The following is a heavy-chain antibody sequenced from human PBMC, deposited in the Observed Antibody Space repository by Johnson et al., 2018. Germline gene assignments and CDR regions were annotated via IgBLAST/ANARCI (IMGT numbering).Heavy chain of an antibody. CDR2: IYYSGST. CDR1: GGSISSHY. J-gene: IGHJ6*02. D-gene: IGHD1-26*01. Sequence: QVQLQESGPGLVKPSETXSLTCTVSGGSISSHYWSWLRQPPGKGLEWIGYIYYSGSTNYNPSLKRRVTISVDTSKNQFSLKLSSVTAADTAVYYCARGGGADYYYGMDVWGQGTTVTVSS. CDR3: ARGGGADYYYGMDV. V-gene: IGHV4-59*11.